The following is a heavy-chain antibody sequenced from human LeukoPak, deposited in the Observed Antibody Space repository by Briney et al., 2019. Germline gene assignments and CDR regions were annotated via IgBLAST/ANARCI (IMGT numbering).Heavy chain of an antibody. Sequence: SQTLSLTCAVSGVSISSGGYSWSWIRQPPGKGLEWMGYIYYSGSTYYNPSLKSRVTISVDTSKNQFSLKLSSVTAADTAVYYCARANGYDYFDYWGQGTLVTVSS. CDR1: GVSISSGGYS. V-gene: IGHV4-30-4*07. CDR3: ARANGYDYFDY. J-gene: IGHJ4*02. CDR2: IYYSGST. D-gene: IGHD5-12*01.